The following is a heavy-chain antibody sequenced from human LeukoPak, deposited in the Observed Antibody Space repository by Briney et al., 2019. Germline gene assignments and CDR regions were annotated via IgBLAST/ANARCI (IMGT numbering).Heavy chain of an antibody. Sequence: GSSLRLSCAPSELTFISYPMHWFPKAPAKGLEWLAVISYDGSNKYYADSVKGRLTISRDNSKNTLYLQMNSLRAEDTAVYYCAREGSWYEFDYWGQGTLVTVSS. CDR2: ISYDGSNK. CDR3: AREGSWYEFDY. D-gene: IGHD6-13*01. V-gene: IGHV3-30-3*01. CDR1: ELTFISYP. J-gene: IGHJ4*02.